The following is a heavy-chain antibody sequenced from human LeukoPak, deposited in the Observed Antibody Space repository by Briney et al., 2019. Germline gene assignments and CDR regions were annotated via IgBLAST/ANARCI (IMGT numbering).Heavy chain of an antibody. J-gene: IGHJ2*01. V-gene: IGHV4-4*07. CDR2: IYTSGST. Sequence: PSETLSLTCTVSGGSISSYYWSWIRQPAGKGLEWIGRIYTSGSTNYNPSLKSRVTMSVDTSKNQFSLKLSSVTAADTAVYYCARRGDCTNGVCRSYWYFDLWGRGTLVTVSP. CDR1: GGSISSYY. CDR3: ARRGDCTNGVCRSYWYFDL. D-gene: IGHD2-8*01.